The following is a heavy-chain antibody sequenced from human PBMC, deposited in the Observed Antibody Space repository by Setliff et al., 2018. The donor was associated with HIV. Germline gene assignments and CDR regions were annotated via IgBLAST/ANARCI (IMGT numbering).Heavy chain of an antibody. CDR3: AKRYHIVATIFHDY. Sequence: GGSPGLSCTASGLTISNFDMNWVRQAPGKGLEWVSYITSSGSITYYADSVKGRFTVSRDSAQSSLYLQMSSLRAEDTAVYYCAKRYHIVATIFHDYWGQGTLVTVSS. D-gene: IGHD5-12*01. CDR1: GLTISNFD. J-gene: IGHJ4*02. V-gene: IGHV3-48*03. CDR2: ITSSGSIT.